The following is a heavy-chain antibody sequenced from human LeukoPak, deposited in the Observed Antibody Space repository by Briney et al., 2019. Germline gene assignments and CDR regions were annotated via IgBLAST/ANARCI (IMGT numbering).Heavy chain of an antibody. CDR1: GYSFASYW. CDR3: ARRVTMIPPFDY. Sequence: GESLKISCKGSGYSFASYWIGWVRQMPGKGLEWMGIIYPGDSYTTYSPSFQGQVTISADKSISTAYLQWSSLKASDAAMYYCARRVTMIPPFDYWGQGTLVTVSS. V-gene: IGHV5-51*01. CDR2: IYPGDSYT. J-gene: IGHJ4*02. D-gene: IGHD3-22*01.